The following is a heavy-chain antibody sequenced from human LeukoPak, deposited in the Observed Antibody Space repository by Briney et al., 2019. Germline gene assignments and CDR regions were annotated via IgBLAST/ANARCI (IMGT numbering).Heavy chain of an antibody. J-gene: IGHJ4*02. CDR1: GGSFSGYY. CDR3: ARRMSHLYNFEY. D-gene: IGHD5-24*01. Sequence: SETLSLTCAVYGGSFSGYYWSWIRQAPGKGLEWIGEINHSGNTNYNPSLKSRVTISLDTSKNQFSLKLNSVTAADTAVYYCARRMSHLYNFEYWGQGTLVTVSS. V-gene: IGHV4-34*01. CDR2: INHSGNT.